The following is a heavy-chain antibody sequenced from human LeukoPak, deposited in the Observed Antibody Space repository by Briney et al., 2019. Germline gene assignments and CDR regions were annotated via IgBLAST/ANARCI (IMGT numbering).Heavy chain of an antibody. CDR2: IYSGGST. Sequence: GGSLRLSCAASGITVSSNYMSWVRQAPGKGLEWVSVIYSGGSTYYADSVKGRFTISRDISKNTLYLQMNSLRAEDTAVYYCAREGSLGGSYGNDYWGQGTLVTVSS. J-gene: IGHJ4*02. V-gene: IGHV3-53*01. D-gene: IGHD1-26*01. CDR3: AREGSLGGSYGNDY. CDR1: GITVSSNY.